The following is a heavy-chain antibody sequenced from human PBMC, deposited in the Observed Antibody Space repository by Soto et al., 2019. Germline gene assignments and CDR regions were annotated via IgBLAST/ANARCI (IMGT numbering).Heavy chain of an antibody. CDR3: ARHFFGSPFDP. CDR1: GGSVSSGSYY. CDR2: IYYSGST. J-gene: IGHJ5*02. D-gene: IGHD3-10*01. Sequence: SETLSLTCTVSGGSVSSGSYYWSWIRQPPGKGLEWIGYIYYSGSTNYNPSLKSRVTISVDTSKNQFSLKLTSVTAADTAVYYCARHFFGSPFDPWGPGILVTVSS. V-gene: IGHV4-61*01.